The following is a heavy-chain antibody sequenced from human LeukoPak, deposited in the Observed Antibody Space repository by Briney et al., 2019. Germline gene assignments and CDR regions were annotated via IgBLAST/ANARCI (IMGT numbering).Heavy chain of an antibody. CDR2: ISAYNGNT. J-gene: IGHJ4*02. CDR3: ASPQTVTTPAYFDY. CDR1: GYTFTSYG. V-gene: IGHV1-18*01. Sequence: ASVKVSCKASGYTFTSYGISWVRQAPGQGLEWMGWISAYNGNTNYAQKLQGRVTMTADTSTSTAYMELRSLRSDDTAVYYCASPQTVTTPAYFDYWGQETLVTVSS. D-gene: IGHD4-17*01.